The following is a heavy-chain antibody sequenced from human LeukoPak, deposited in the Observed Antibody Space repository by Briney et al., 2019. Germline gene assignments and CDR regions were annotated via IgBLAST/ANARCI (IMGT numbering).Heavy chain of an antibody. CDR3: ARTTEGGYTYDYFYYYYMDV. CDR2: IHHSGST. Sequence: SETLSLTCSVSGDSISSSNYYWVWIRHPPGKGLEWIGSIHHSGSTNYNPSLKSRLTISVDTSKNQFSLKLTSVTAADTAVYYCARTTEGGYTYDYFYYYYMDVWGKGTTVTISS. J-gene: IGHJ6*03. D-gene: IGHD5-18*01. CDR1: GDSISSSNYY. V-gene: IGHV4-39*07.